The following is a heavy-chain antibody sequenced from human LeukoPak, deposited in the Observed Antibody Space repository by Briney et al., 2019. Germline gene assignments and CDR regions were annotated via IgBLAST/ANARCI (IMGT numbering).Heavy chain of an antibody. D-gene: IGHD6-19*01. CDR3: ARVARSSGWSYYFDY. J-gene: IGHJ4*02. CDR1: GFTFSSYA. Sequence: GRSLRLSCAASGFTFSSYAIHSARQAPGKELEWVAVISYDESNKYYADSVKGRFTISRDNSKNTLYLQMNSLRAEDTAVYYSARVARSSGWSYYFDYWGQGTLVTVSS. V-gene: IGHV3-30*04. CDR2: ISYDESNK.